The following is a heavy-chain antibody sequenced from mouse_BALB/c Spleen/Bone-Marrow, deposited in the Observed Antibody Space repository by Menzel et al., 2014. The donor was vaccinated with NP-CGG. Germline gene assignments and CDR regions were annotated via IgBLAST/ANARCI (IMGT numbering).Heavy chain of an antibody. CDR1: GYTFTSSW. D-gene: IGHD2-1*01. V-gene: IGHV1S130*01. CDR2: IHPNSGNT. J-gene: IGHJ4*01. Sequence: VKLVESGSVLVRPGASVKLSCKASGYTFTSSWMHWAKQRPGQGLEWIGEIHPNSGNTDYNEKFKDKATLTADKSSSTAYMQLSSLTSEDSAVYYCARPYGNYYLDYWGQGTSVTVSS. CDR3: ARPYGNYYLDY.